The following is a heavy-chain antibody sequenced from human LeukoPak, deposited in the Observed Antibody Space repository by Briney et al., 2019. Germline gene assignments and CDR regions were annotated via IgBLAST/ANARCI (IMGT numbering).Heavy chain of an antibody. CDR3: ASPTVDTAMVHPPAYDY. V-gene: IGHV4-34*01. J-gene: IGHJ4*02. CDR2: INHSGST. Sequence: SETLSLTCAVYGGSFSGYYWSWIRQPPGKGLEWIGEINHSGSTNYNPSLKSRVTISVDTSKNQFSLKLSSVTAADTAVYYCASPTVDTAMVHPPAYDYWGQGTLVTVSS. CDR1: GGSFSGYY. D-gene: IGHD5-18*01.